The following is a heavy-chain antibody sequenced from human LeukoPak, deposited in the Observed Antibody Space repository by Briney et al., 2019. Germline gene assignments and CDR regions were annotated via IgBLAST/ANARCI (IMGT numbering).Heavy chain of an antibody. Sequence: GGSLRLSCAASGFIFSTYRMSWVRQAPGRGLEWVSLINDSGRRTYYADSVKGRFTVSRDNSKYTLYLQMNSLRVEDTAVYYCASSTYNYDYALDVWGQGTTVTVSS. V-gene: IGHV3-23*01. CDR3: ASSTYNYDYALDV. CDR1: GFIFSTYR. J-gene: IGHJ6*02. D-gene: IGHD5-24*01. CDR2: INDSGRRT.